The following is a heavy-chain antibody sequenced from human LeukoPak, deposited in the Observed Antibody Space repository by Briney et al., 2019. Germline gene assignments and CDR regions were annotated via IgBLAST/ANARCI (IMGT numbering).Heavy chain of an antibody. D-gene: IGHD3-10*01. CDR2: INAGSGDT. Sequence: ASVKVPCKASGYSFTTSAMHWVRQAPGQRLEWMGWINAGSGDTKYSQKFQSRVTFTRDTSASTAYMDLSSLRFGDTAVYFCARDQSLGSYPDYWGQGTLVTVSS. CDR3: ARDQSLGSYPDY. J-gene: IGHJ4*02. CDR1: GYSFTTSA. V-gene: IGHV1-3*01.